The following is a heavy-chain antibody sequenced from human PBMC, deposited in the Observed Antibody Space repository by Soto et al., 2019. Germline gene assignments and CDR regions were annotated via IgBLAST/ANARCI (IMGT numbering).Heavy chain of an antibody. CDR3: ASSLRGYSYGRFNWFDP. Sequence: VGSLRLSCAASGFTFSSYEMNWDRQAPGKGLEWVSYISSSGSTIYYADSVKGRFTISRDNAKNSLYLQMNSLRAEDTAVYYCASSLRGYSYGRFNWFDPWGQGTLVTVSS. CDR2: ISSSGSTI. V-gene: IGHV3-48*03. D-gene: IGHD5-18*01. CDR1: GFTFSSYE. J-gene: IGHJ5*02.